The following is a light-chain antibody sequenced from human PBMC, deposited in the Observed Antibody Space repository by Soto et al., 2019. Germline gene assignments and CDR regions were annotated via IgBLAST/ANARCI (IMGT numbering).Light chain of an antibody. CDR3: QAWDSSTYVV. Sequence: SYELTQPPSVSVSPGQTASITCSGDKLGDKYACWYQQKPGQSPVLVIYQDSKRPSGIPERFSGSNSGNTATLTIGGTQAMDEADYYCQAWDSSTYVVFGGGTKVHRP. CDR2: QDS. V-gene: IGLV3-1*01. CDR1: KLGDKY. J-gene: IGLJ2*01.